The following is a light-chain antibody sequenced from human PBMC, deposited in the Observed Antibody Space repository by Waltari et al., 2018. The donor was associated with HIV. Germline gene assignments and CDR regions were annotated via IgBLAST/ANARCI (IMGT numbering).Light chain of an antibody. V-gene: IGKV1-5*03. J-gene: IGKJ1*01. CDR1: QGVSPW. CDR3: LQYNSLLT. CDR2: QAS. Sequence: DIQMTQSTSTLSASIGDRVTITYRASQGVSPWLAWYQQKPGKAPEVLVYQASTLESGVPSRFSGGGSGTEFTLTINGLQPDDIATYYCLQYNSLLTFGQGTKVEIK.